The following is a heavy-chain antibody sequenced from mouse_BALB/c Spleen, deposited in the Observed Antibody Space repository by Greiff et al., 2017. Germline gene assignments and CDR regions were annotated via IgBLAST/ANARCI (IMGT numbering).Heavy chain of an antibody. J-gene: IGHJ4*01. V-gene: IGHV5-9-4*01. D-gene: IGHD4-1*01. CDR3: ARDANWDDAMDY. Sequence: EVQRVESGGGLVKPGGSLKLSCAASGFTFSSYAMSWVRQSPEKRLEWVAEISSGGSYTYYPDTVTGRFTISRDNAKNTLYLEMSSLRSEDTAMYYCARDANWDDAMDYWGQGTSVTVSS. CDR1: GFTFSSYA. CDR2: ISSGGSYT.